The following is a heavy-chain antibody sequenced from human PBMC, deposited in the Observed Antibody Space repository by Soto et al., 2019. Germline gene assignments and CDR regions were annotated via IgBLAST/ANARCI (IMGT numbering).Heavy chain of an antibody. D-gene: IGHD5-18*01. J-gene: IGHJ4*02. Sequence: GSSLRLSCAASGFTFSSYAMSWVRQAPGKGLEWVSAISGSGGGTYYADSVKGRFTISRDNAKNSLYLQMNSLRAEDTAVYYCARVDAAVWSYWGQGTLVTVSS. CDR2: ISGSGGGT. CDR1: GFTFSSYA. V-gene: IGHV3-23*01. CDR3: ARVDAAVWSY.